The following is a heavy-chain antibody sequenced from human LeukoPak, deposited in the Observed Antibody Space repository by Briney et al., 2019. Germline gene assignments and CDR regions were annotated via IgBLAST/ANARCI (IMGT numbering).Heavy chain of an antibody. CDR3: AKVYSSGWYWVDY. V-gene: IGHV3-23*01. Sequence: GGSLRLSCAASGFTFSSYAMSWVRQAPGKGLEWVSAISGSGGSTYYADSVKGRFTISRDNSKNTLYLQTNSLRAEDTALYYCAKVYSSGWYWVDYWGQGTLLTVSS. CDR1: GFTFSSYA. J-gene: IGHJ4*02. CDR2: ISGSGGST. D-gene: IGHD6-19*01.